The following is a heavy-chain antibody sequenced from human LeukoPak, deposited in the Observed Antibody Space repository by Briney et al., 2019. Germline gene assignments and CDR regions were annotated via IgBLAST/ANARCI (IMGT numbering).Heavy chain of an antibody. CDR1: GFTFSSYS. CDR2: ISSSSSYI. V-gene: IGHV3-21*01. J-gene: IGHJ4*02. Sequence: GGSLRLSCAASGFTFSSYSMNRVRQAPGKGLEWVSSISSSSSYIYYADSVKGRFTISRDNAKNSLYLQMNSLRAEDTAVYYCARERSAAGTPFEDYWGQGTLVTVSS. CDR3: ARERSAAGTPFEDY. D-gene: IGHD6-13*01.